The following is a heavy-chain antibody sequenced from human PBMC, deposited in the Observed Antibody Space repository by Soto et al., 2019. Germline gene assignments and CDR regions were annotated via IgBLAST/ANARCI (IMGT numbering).Heavy chain of an antibody. Sequence: QVQLVQSGAEVMKPGASVKVSCKASGYTFTNFYLHWVRQAPGQGLEWMGIIDPSGGSTTYAQKFQGRVTVTRDTSASTGYMELSSLRSEDTAVYYCARVLTSSSGWFNFDYWGQGTLVTVSS. J-gene: IGHJ4*02. CDR2: IDPSGGST. CDR3: ARVLTSSSGWFNFDY. V-gene: IGHV1-46*01. CDR1: GYTFTNFY. D-gene: IGHD6-19*01.